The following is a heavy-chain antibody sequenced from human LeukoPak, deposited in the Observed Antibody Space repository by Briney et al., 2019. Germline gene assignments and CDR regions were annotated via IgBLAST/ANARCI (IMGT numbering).Heavy chain of an antibody. D-gene: IGHD3-10*01. CDR3: ARGPARYGSGSYYNY. J-gene: IGHJ4*02. CDR1: GYTFTGYY. CDR2: INPNSGGT. Sequence: GASVTVSCKASGYTFTGYYMHWVRQAPGQGLEWMGRINPNSGGTNYAQKFQGRVTMTRDTSISTAYMELSRLRSDDTAVYYCARGPARYGSGSYYNYWGQGTLVTVSS. V-gene: IGHV1-2*06.